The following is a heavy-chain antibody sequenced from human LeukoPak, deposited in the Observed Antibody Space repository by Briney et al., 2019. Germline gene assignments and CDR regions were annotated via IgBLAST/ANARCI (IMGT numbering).Heavy chain of an antibody. CDR3: ARQVFGDFTKTYFDY. D-gene: IGHD4-17*01. J-gene: IGHJ4*02. Sequence: PSETLSLTCTVSGGSISSYYWSWIRQPPGKGLERIGYIYYSGSTNYNPSLKSRVTISVDTSKNQFSLKLSSVTAADTAVYYCARQVFGDFTKTYFDYWGQGTLVTVSS. CDR2: IYYSGST. CDR1: GGSISSYY. V-gene: IGHV4-59*08.